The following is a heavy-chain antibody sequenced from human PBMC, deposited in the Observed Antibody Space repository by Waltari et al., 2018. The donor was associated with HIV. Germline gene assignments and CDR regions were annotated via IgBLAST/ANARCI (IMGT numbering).Heavy chain of an antibody. V-gene: IGHV3-66*01. CDR3: ASIAYCGGDCYPRGMDV. Sequence: EVQLVASGGGLVQPGGSLRLSCAASGFTCSSNYMSWVRQAPGKGLEWVSVIYSGGSTYYADSVKGRFTISRDNSKNTLYLQMNSLRAEDTAVYYCASIAYCGGDCYPRGMDVWGQGTTVTVSS. J-gene: IGHJ6*02. D-gene: IGHD2-21*02. CDR1: GFTCSSNY. CDR2: IYSGGST.